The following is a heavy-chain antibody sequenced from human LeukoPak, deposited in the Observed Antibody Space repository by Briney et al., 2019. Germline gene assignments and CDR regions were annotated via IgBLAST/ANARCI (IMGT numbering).Heavy chain of an antibody. V-gene: IGHV3-48*02. J-gene: IGHJ6*02. D-gene: IGHD3-16*01. Sequence: PGGSLRLSCAASGFTLSSYSMNWGRQAPGEGVEWVSYISSTGTTIYYTDSAKGRFTVSRDNAKNSLYLQINSLRDEDTAVYYCARGLVGYYYGMDVWGQGTTATVSS. CDR1: GFTLSSYS. CDR3: ARGLVGYYYGMDV. CDR2: ISSTGTTI.